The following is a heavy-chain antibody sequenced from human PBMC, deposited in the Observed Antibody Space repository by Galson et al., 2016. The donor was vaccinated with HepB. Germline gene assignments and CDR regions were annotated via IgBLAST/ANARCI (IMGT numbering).Heavy chain of an antibody. Sequence: SLRLSCAASGSTFKTYWMSWFRQAPGKGREWVANIKQDGGDIHYVDSVKGRFTISRDNAKNSLYLQMNSLRAEDTAVYYCARGAGWLTDYWGQGTLVTVSS. D-gene: IGHD5-12*01. V-gene: IGHV3-7*01. CDR1: GSTFKTYW. CDR3: ARGAGWLTDY. CDR2: IKQDGGDI. J-gene: IGHJ4*02.